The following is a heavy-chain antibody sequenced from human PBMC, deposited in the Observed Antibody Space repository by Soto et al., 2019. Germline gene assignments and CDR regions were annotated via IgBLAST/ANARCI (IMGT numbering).Heavy chain of an antibody. V-gene: IGHV3-53*01. D-gene: IGHD2-21*02. CDR1: GFTVSSNY. CDR3: ATVYCGGDCYSYYYGMDV. J-gene: IGHJ6*02. Sequence: PGGSLRLSCAASGFTVSSNYMSWVRQAPGKGLEWVSVIYSGGSTYYADSVKGRFTISRDNSKNTLYLQMNSLRAEGTAVYYCATVYCGGDCYSYYYGMDVWGQGTTVTVSS. CDR2: IYSGGST.